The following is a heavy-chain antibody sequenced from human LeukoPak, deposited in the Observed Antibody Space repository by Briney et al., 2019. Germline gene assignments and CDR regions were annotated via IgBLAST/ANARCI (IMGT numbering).Heavy chain of an antibody. V-gene: IGHV3-66*02. CDR2: IYSGGST. Sequence: GGSLRLSCAASGFTVSSSYMSWVRQAPGKGLEWVSVIYSGGSTYYADSVKGRFTISRDNSKNTLYLQMNSRIAEDTPVYYCEREKYSGSWYQTGLAPGGRGTWVTVSS. D-gene: IGHD6-13*01. CDR3: EREKYSGSWYQTGLAP. CDR1: GFTVSSSY. J-gene: IGHJ5*02.